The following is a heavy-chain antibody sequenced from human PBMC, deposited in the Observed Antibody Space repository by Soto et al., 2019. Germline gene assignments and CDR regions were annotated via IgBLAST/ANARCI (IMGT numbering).Heavy chain of an antibody. CDR2: IYYRSKWFH. V-gene: IGHV6-1*01. CDR3: ARVHCSAGTCLDGLDF. CDR1: GDSVASNGAC. Sequence: SQTLSLTCVISGDSVASNGACWNWIRQSPSRGLQWLGRIYYRSKWFHDYAASVESRMAINPDTSRNQFSLQLNYVTPEDTAVYYCARVHCSAGTCLDGLDFWGQGTTVTVSS. D-gene: IGHD2-15*01. J-gene: IGHJ6*02.